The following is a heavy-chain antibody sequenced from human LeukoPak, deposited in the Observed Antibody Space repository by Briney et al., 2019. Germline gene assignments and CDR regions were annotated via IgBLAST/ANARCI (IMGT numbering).Heavy chain of an antibody. D-gene: IGHD2-21*02. Sequence: ASVKVSCKASGYTFTSYYTHWVRQAPGQGLEWMGIINPIGDSTNYAQKFQGRVTMTRDTSTSTVYMELSSLRSEDTAVYYCASAVVVTATLDYWGQGTLVTVSS. CDR3: ASAVVVTATLDY. J-gene: IGHJ4*02. CDR2: INPIGDST. V-gene: IGHV1-46*01. CDR1: GYTFTSYY.